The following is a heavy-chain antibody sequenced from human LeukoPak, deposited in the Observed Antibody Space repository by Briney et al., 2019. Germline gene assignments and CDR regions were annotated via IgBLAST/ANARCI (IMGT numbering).Heavy chain of an antibody. CDR1: GFSFGSCA. CDR2: ISFNGNNK. V-gene: IGHV3-30*04. J-gene: IGHJ6*02. CDR3: ARARAVADLPHYYSMDV. D-gene: IGHD6-19*01. Sequence: GGSLRLSCAASGFSFGSCAMHWVRQAPGKGLDWLALISFNGNNKYYPDSVQGRFTISRDNSKNTLYLQMNSLRAEDSAVYYCARARAVADLPHYYSMDVWGQGTTVTVSS.